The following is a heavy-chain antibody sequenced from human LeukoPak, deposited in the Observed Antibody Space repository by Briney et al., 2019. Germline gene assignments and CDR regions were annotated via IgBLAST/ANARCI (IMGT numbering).Heavy chain of an antibody. CDR3: ARQTYYDILTGYYPTRYYYYYMDV. D-gene: IGHD3-9*01. Sequence: PSETLSLTCTVSGGSISSYYWSWIRQPAGKGLEWLGRIYTSGSTNYNPSLKSRVAMSVDTSKNQFSLKLSSVTAADTAVYYCARQTYYDILTGYYPTRYYYYYMDVWGKGTTVTTSS. CDR2: IYTSGST. V-gene: IGHV4-4*07. J-gene: IGHJ6*03. CDR1: GGSISSYY.